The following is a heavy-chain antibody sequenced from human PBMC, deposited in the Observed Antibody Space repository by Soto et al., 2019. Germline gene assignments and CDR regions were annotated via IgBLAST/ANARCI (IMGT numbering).Heavy chain of an antibody. V-gene: IGHV4-59*01. Sequence: SETLSLTCTVSGGSISSYYWSWIRQPPGKGLEWIGYIYYSGSTNYNPSLKSRVTISVDTSKNQFSLKLSSVTAAGTAVYYCARAPTAVTTDFDYWGQGTLVTVSS. CDR3: ARAPTAVTTDFDY. CDR1: GGSISSYY. CDR2: IYYSGST. D-gene: IGHD4-17*01. J-gene: IGHJ4*02.